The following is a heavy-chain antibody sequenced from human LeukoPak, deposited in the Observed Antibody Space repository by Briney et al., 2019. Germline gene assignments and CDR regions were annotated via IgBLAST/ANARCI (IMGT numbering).Heavy chain of an antibody. V-gene: IGHV4-34*01. Sequence: PSETLSLTCAVYGGSFSGYYWSWIRQPPGKGLEWIGEINHSGSTNYNPSLKSRVTISVDTSKNQFSLKLSSVTAADTAVYYCARGEWELGYWGQGTLVTVPS. J-gene: IGHJ4*02. D-gene: IGHD1-26*01. CDR3: ARGEWELGY. CDR2: INHSGST. CDR1: GGSFSGYY.